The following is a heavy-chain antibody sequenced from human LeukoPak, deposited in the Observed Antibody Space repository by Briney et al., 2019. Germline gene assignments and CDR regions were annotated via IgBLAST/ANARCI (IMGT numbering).Heavy chain of an antibody. V-gene: IGHV5-51*01. CDR1: GYSFTSYW. Sequence: GESLKISWKGSGYSFTSYWIGWVRQIPGKGLEWMGIIYPVDVDTRDSPSFQGQVTISADKSISNAYLQWSSLKASDTAMYYCARHEEYYYDSSGSNDAFDIWGQGTMVTVSS. CDR2: IYPVDVDT. CDR3: ARHEEYYYDSSGSNDAFDI. D-gene: IGHD3-22*01. J-gene: IGHJ3*02.